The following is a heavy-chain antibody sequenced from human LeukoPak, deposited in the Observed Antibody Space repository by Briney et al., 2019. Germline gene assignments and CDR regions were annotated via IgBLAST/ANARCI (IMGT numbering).Heavy chain of an antibody. D-gene: IGHD2-15*01. CDR1: GGSISNNNHY. V-gene: IGHV4-39*07. J-gene: IGHJ5*02. CDR3: ARRVLAQICSGGSCGNKNWLDP. Sequence: SETLSLTSTVSGGSISNNNHYWDWIRQPPGKGLEWIGDLYYSGSTHYNPSLKSRVTISVDTSKNQFSLKLSSVTAADTAVYYCARRVLAQICSGGSCGNKNWLDPWGQGTRVTVSS. CDR2: LYYSGST.